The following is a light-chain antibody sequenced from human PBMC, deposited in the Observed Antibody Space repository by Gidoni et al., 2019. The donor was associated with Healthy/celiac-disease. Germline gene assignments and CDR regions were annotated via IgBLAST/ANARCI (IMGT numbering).Light chain of an antibody. CDR2: RNN. V-gene: IGLV1-47*01. CDR1: SSNIGSNY. J-gene: IGLJ3*02. Sequence: QSVLTQPPSASGTPGQRDTITCSGSSSNIGSNYVYWYQPLPGTAPQLLIYRNNQRPSGVPDRFSGSKSGTSASLAISGLRSEDEADYYCAAWDDSLSGSWVFGGGTKLTVL. CDR3: AAWDDSLSGSWV.